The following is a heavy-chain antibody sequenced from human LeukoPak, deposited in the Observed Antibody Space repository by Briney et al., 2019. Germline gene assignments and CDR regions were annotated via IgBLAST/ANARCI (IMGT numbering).Heavy chain of an antibody. J-gene: IGHJ6*04. V-gene: IGHV3-7*01. CDR2: IKQDGNER. Sequence: GGSLRLSCAVSGFTVSSYWMSWVRQAPGKGLEWVVNIKQDGNERNYVDSVKGRFTISRDNAKNSLYLQMNSLRAEDTAVYYCAELGITMIGGVWGKGTTVTISS. D-gene: IGHD3-10*02. CDR3: AELGITMIGGV. CDR1: GFTVSSYW.